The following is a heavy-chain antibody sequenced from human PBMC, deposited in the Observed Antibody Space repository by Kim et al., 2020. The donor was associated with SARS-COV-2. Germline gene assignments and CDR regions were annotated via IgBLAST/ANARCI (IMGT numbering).Heavy chain of an antibody. Sequence: GGSLRLSCAASGFTFSSYSMSWVRQAPGKGLEWVSSMSTGTTYIYYADSVRGRFTISRDDAKNSLYLQMNSLRAEDTAVYYCASDPYCIGNTCYSPLPRWGQGTLVIVSS. CDR3: ASDPYCIGNTCYSPLPR. CDR1: GFTFSSYS. CDR2: MSTGTTYI. V-gene: IGHV3-21*01. J-gene: IGHJ4*02. D-gene: IGHD2-15*01.